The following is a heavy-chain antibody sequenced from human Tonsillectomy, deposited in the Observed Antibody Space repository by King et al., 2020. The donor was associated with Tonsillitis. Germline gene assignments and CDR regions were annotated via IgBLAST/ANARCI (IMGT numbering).Heavy chain of an antibody. CDR3: ARGPSSDAHSEYDYSYYYMDV. J-gene: IGHJ6*03. V-gene: IGHV3-21*01. D-gene: IGHD2-2*01. CDR2: SSSRGDFI. CDR1: GFSFSAYS. Sequence: VQLVESGGGLVKPGESLRLSCAASGFSFSAYSMNWVRQAPGKGLEWVSSSSSRGDFIYYADSVKGRFTISRDNAKNSLYLQMNSLRAEDTAVYNCARGPSSDAHSEYDYSYYYMDVWGKGTTVTVS.